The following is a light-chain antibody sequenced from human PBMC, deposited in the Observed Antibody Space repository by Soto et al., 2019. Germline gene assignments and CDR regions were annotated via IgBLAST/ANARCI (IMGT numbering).Light chain of an antibody. V-gene: IGKV1-6*01. CDR1: QDIRND. Sequence: IQMTQSPSSLSASVGDRVTITCRASQDIRNDLGWYQQKPGKAPKLLIYAASSLQSGVPSRFSGSGSGTDFALTISSLQPEDFTTYFCLQDYNYPRTFGQGTKVDIK. CDR2: AAS. CDR3: LQDYNYPRT. J-gene: IGKJ1*01.